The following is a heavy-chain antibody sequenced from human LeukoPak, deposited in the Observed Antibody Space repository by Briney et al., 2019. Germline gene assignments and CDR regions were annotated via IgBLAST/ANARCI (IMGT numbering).Heavy chain of an antibody. CDR1: GGTFSSYA. Sequence: ASVKVSCKASGGTFSSYAISWVRQAPGQGLEWMGGIIPIFGTANYAQKFQGRVTITTDGSTSTAYMELSSLRSEDTAVYYCARDLSYSYGYYMDVWGKGTTVTVSS. J-gene: IGHJ6*03. V-gene: IGHV1-69*05. D-gene: IGHD5-18*01. CDR3: ARDLSYSYGYYMDV. CDR2: IIPIFGTA.